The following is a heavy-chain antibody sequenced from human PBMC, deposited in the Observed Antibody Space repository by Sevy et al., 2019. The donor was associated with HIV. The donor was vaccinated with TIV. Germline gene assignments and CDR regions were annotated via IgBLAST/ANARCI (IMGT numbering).Heavy chain of an antibody. V-gene: IGHV4-30-4*01. Sequence: SETQSLTCTVSGGSISSGDYYWSWIRQPPGKGLEWIGYIYYSGSTYYNPSLKSRVTISVDTSKNQFSLKLSSVTAADTAVYYCARGTVLLWFGELLTIEGYFDYWGQGTLVTVSS. CDR2: IYYSGST. CDR1: GGSISSGDYY. D-gene: IGHD3-10*01. J-gene: IGHJ4*02. CDR3: ARGTVLLWFGELLTIEGYFDY.